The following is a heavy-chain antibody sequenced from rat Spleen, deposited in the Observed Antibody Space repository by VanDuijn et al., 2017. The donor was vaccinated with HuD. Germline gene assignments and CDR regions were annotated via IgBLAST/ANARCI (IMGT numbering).Heavy chain of an antibody. CDR1: GYSITSGYG. J-gene: IGHJ4*01. D-gene: IGHD1-3*01. V-gene: IGHV3-3*01. CDR2: INNAGST. CDR3: AKTTVAYYYVMDA. Sequence: EVQLQESGPGLVKPSQSLSLACSVTGYSITSGYGWVWIRKFPGNKLEWMGYINNAGSTNYNPSLKSRISVTRDTSKNQFFLQVNSVITEDTATYYCAKTTVAYYYVMDAWGQGASVTVSS.